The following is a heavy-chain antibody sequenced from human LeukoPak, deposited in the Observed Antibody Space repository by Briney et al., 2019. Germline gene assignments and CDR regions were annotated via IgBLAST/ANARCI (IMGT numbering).Heavy chain of an antibody. CDR2: ISGSGGST. CDR3: AKVIAAAGTHYYYYYMDV. V-gene: IGHV3-23*01. J-gene: IGHJ6*03. Sequence: GGSLRLSCAASGFTFSSYAMSWVRQAPGKGLEWVSAISGSGGSTYYADSVKGRFTISRDNSKNSLYLQMNSLRAEDTAVYYCAKVIAAAGTHYYYYYMDVWGKGTTVTVSS. D-gene: IGHD6-13*01. CDR1: GFTFSSYA.